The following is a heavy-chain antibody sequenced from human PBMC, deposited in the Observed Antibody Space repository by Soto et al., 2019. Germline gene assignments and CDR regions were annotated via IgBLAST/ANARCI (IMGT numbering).Heavy chain of an antibody. J-gene: IGHJ4*02. CDR1: GGSFSGYY. CDR2: INHSGST. V-gene: IGHV4-34*01. D-gene: IGHD6-6*01. Sequence: SDTLSLTCAVYGGSFSGYYWSWIRQPPGKGLEWIGEINHSGSTNYNPSLKSRVTISVDTSKNQFSLKLSSVTAADTAVYYCARGASRSSSGLDYWGQGTLVTVSS. CDR3: ARGASRSSSGLDY.